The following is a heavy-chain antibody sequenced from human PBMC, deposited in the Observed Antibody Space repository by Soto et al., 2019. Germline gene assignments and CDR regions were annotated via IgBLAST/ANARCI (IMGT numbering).Heavy chain of an antibody. D-gene: IGHD4-17*01. CDR2: ISSSSSYI. CDR3: ARVGDYGDYGRYYYYGMDV. CDR1: GFTFSSYS. V-gene: IGHV3-21*01. Sequence: VGSLRLSCAASGFTFSSYSMNWVRQAPGKGLEWVSSISSSSSYIYYADSVKGRFTISRDNAKNSLYLQMNSLRAEDTAVYYCARVGDYGDYGRYYYYGMDVWGQGTTVTVSS. J-gene: IGHJ6*02.